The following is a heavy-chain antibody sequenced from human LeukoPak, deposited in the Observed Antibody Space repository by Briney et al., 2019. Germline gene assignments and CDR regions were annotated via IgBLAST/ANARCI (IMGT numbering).Heavy chain of an antibody. CDR1: GGSISSGGYY. D-gene: IGHD3-10*01. CDR2: IYYSGST. CDR3: ARDLVQGARFDWFDP. J-gene: IGHJ5*02. V-gene: IGHV4-31*03. Sequence: SQTLSLTCTVSGGSISSGGYYWSWIRQHPGKGLEWIGYIYYSGSTYYNPSLKSRVTISVDTSKNQFSLKLSSVTAADTAVYYCARDLVQGARFDWFDPWGQGTLVTVSS.